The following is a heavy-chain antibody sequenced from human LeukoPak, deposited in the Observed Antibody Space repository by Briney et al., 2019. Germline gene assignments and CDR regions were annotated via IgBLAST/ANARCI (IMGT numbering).Heavy chain of an antibody. J-gene: IGHJ4*02. CDR2: ISSSGSTI. D-gene: IGHD3-16*02. V-gene: IGHV3-48*03. CDR1: GFTFSSYE. CDR3: AREGLMITFGGVIAHFDY. Sequence: GGSLRLSCAASGFTFSSYEMNWVRQAPGKGLEWVSYISSSGSTIYYADSVKGRFTISRDNAKNSLYLQMNSLRAEDTAVYYCAREGLMITFGGVIAHFDYWGQGTLVTVSS.